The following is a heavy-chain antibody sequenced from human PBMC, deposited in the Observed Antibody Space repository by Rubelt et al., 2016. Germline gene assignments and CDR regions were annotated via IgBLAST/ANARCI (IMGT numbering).Heavy chain of an antibody. V-gene: IGHV4-34*01. CDR2: INLSGST. D-gene: IGHD3-3*01. Sequence: QVQLQQWGAGLLKPSETLSLTCAVYGGSFSGYYWSWIRQPPGKGLEWIGEINLSGSTNYNPSLKSRVTISVDTSKNQFSLKLSSVTAADTAVYYCARLWSGYYLVDYWGQGTLVTVSS. J-gene: IGHJ4*02. CDR3: ARLWSGYYLVDY. CDR1: GGSFSGYY.